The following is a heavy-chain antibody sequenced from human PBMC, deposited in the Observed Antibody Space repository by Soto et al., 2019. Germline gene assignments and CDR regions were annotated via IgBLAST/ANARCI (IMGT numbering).Heavy chain of an antibody. V-gene: IGHV5-10-1*03. Sequence: EVQLVQSGAEVKKSGESLRISCKGSGYRFTSYWISWVRQMPGKGLEWMGRIDPSDSYTNYSPSFQGHVTISADKSISTAYLQWSSLKASDTAMYYCARRSRLAAAGTTTDYWGQGTLVTVSS. D-gene: IGHD6-13*01. CDR3: ARRSRLAAAGTTTDY. CDR2: IDPSDSYT. CDR1: GYRFTSYW. J-gene: IGHJ4*02.